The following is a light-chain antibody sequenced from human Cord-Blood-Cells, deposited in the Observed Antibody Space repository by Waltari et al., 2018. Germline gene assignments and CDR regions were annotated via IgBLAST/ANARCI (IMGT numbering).Light chain of an antibody. Sequence: DIQMTQSPSSLSASVGARVTITCQASQDISNYFTWYQQKPGKAPKLLNYDASNLETGVPSRFSGSGSGTDFTFTISSLQPEDIATYYCQQYDNLPLTFGGGTKVEIK. CDR1: QDISNY. J-gene: IGKJ4*01. CDR2: DAS. V-gene: IGKV1-33*01. CDR3: QQYDNLPLT.